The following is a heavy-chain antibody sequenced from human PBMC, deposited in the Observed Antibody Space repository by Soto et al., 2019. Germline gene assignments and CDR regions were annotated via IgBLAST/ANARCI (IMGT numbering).Heavy chain of an antibody. V-gene: IGHV4-59*01. Sequence: SETLSLTCTVSGGSISSYYRNWIRQPPGKGLECIGYIYYSGSPNYNPSLKSRVTISVDTSKNQFSLKLSSVTATDTAVYYCARGCSGGSCYFSYNWFDPWGQGTLVTVS. CDR1: GGSISSYY. J-gene: IGHJ5*02. CDR2: IYYSGSP. D-gene: IGHD2-15*01. CDR3: ARGCSGGSCYFSYNWFDP.